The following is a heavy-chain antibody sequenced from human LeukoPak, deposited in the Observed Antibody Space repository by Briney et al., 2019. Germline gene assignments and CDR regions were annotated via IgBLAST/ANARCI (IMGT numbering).Heavy chain of an antibody. Sequence: GGSLRLSCAASGXTFSSYALHWVRQAPGKGLEWLAVISYDGRQKFYADSVKGRFTISRDDSKDTLFLQMNSLRTEDTALYYCATEQWQLPLDYWGQGTLVTVSS. CDR3: ATEQWQLPLDY. J-gene: IGHJ4*02. CDR1: GXTFSSYA. CDR2: ISYDGRQK. D-gene: IGHD6-19*01. V-gene: IGHV3-30*04.